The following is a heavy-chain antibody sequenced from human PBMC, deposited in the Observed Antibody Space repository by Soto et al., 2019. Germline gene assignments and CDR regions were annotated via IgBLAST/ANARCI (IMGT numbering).Heavy chain of an antibody. D-gene: IGHD2-2*01. J-gene: IGHJ6*02. Sequence: QVQLVQSGAEVKKPGSSVKVSCKASGGTFSSYAISWVRQAPGQGLEWMGGIIPISGTANYAQKFQGRVTITADESTSTAYMKLSSLRSEDTAVYYCARSQGSSTSLELYYYYYYGIDVWGQGTTVTVSS. V-gene: IGHV1-69*01. CDR1: GGTFSSYA. CDR3: ARSQGSSTSLELYYYYYYGIDV. CDR2: IIPISGTA.